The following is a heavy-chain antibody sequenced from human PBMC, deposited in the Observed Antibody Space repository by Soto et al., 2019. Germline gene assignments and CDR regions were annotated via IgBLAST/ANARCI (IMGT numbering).Heavy chain of an antibody. CDR2: IYYRRST. CDR1: PRSISSGDYY. V-gene: IGHV4-30-4*08. Sequence: SESLSLTCTLAPRSISSGDYYCSWIRRPPGNGLEWIGYIYYRRSTYYNPCLKSRVTISVDTSKNQCSLKLSSVTAADTTVDYCGRNYSDYYFEYWGPGTLVTVAS. D-gene: IGHD4-17*01. CDR3: GRNYSDYYFEY. J-gene: IGHJ4*02.